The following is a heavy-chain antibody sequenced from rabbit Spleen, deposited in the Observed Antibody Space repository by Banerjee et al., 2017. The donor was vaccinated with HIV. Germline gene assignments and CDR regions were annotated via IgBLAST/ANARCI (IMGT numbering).Heavy chain of an antibody. Sequence: QEQLKESGGGLVQPGGSLKLSCKASGFTLSTYYMNWVRQAPGKGLEWIGYIDPVFGITYYATWAKGRFTISKTSSTTVTLQVTRLTAADTATYFCARDTSSSFSSYGMDLWGPGTLVTVS. CDR3: ARDTSSSFSSYGMDL. CDR2: IDPVFGIT. D-gene: IGHD1-1*01. V-gene: IGHV1S45*01. J-gene: IGHJ6*01. CDR1: GFTLSTYYM.